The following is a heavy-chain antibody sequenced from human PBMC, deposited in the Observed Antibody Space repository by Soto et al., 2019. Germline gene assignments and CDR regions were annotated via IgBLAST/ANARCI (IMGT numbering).Heavy chain of an antibody. CDR2: IWYDGSNK. V-gene: IGHV3-33*01. J-gene: IGHJ4*02. CDR1: GFTFSSYG. CDR3: ARFNGGNSVGSFDY. D-gene: IGHD4-4*01. Sequence: GGSLRLSCAASGFTFSSYGMHWVRQAPGKGLEWVAVIWYDGSNKYYVDSVKGRFTISRDNSKNTLYLQINSLRAEDTAVYYCARFNGGNSVGSFDYWGQGTMVTVYS.